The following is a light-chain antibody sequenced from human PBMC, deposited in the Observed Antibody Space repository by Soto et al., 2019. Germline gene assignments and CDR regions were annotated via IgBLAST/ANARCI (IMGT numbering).Light chain of an antibody. CDR2: EVS. CDR1: TSDVGGSNY. J-gene: IGLJ1*01. CDR3: SSYTIITTPYV. V-gene: IGLV2-14*01. Sequence: QSALTQPASVSGSPGQSITISCTGSTSDVGGSNYVSWYQQHPGRAPKLILYEVSHRPSGVSDRFSGSKSGNTASLTVSWLQAEDEADYYCSSYTIITTPYVFGSGTKLTVL.